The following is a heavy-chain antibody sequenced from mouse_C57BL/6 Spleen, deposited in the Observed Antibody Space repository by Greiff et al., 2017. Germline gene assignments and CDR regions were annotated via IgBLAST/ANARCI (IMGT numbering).Heavy chain of an antibody. CDR3: TTNAMDY. CDR1: GFNFKDDY. CDR2: IDPGNGDT. J-gene: IGHJ4*01. V-gene: IGHV14-4*01. Sequence: VQLQQSGAELVRPGASVQLSCTASGFNFKDDYMHWVKQRPAQGLEWIGWIDPGNGDTEYASKFQGKATITADTSSNTAYLQLSSLTSEDTAVYYCTTNAMDYWGQGTSVTVSS.